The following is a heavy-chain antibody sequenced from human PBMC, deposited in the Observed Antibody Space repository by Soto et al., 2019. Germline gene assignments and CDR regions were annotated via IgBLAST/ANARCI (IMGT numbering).Heavy chain of an antibody. CDR2: IIPIFGTA. V-gene: IGHV1-69*13. D-gene: IGHD2-15*01. J-gene: IGHJ6*02. CDR3: ARDIVVVVSATEDYYYGMDV. CDR1: GGTFSSYA. Sequence: SVKVSCKASGGTFSSYAISWVRQAPGQGLEWMGGIIPIFGTANYAQKFQGRVTITADESTSTAYMELSSLRSEDTAVYYCARDIVVVVSATEDYYYGMDVWGQGTTVTVSS.